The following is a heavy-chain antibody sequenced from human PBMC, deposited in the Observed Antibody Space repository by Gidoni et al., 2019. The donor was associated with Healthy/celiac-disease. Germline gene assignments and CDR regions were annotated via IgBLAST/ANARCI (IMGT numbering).Heavy chain of an antibody. CDR2: IYYSGST. V-gene: IGHV4-59*01. CDR3: ASTYSGSSFFDY. D-gene: IGHD1-26*01. J-gene: IGHJ4*02. Sequence: QVQLLESGPGLVKPSQTLSLPCTVSGGSISSYYWSWIRQPPGKGLEWIGYIYYSGSTNYNPSLKSRVTISVDTSKNQFSLKLSSVTAADTAVYYCASTYSGSSFFDYWGQGTLVTVSS. CDR1: GGSISSYY.